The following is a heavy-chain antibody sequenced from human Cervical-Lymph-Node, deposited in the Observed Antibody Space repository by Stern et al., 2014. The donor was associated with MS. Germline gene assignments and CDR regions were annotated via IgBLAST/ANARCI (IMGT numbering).Heavy chain of an antibody. CDR3: AKEGILVASFDY. D-gene: IGHD6-19*01. CDR2: ISGSGDST. J-gene: IGHJ4*02. CDR1: GFTFSSYA. Sequence: EVQLVESGGSLVQPGGSLRLSCAASGFTFSSYAMSWVRQAPGKGLEWVSAISGSGDSTYYADSVKGRFTISRDNSKNTRYLQMNSLRADDPAVYYCAKEGILVASFDYWGQGTLVTVSS. V-gene: IGHV3-23*04.